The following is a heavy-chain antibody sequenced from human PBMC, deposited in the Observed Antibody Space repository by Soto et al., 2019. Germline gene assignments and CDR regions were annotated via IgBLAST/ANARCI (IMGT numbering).Heavy chain of an antibody. Sequence: GGSLRLSCATSGFTFSSYGMHWVRQAPGKGLEWVAVIWYDGSKKYYADSVKGRFTISRDNSKNTLYLQMNSLRPEDTAVYYCASRSPALDYWGQGTLVTVSS. CDR2: IWYDGSKK. J-gene: IGHJ4*02. V-gene: IGHV3-33*01. D-gene: IGHD2-2*01. CDR1: GFTFSSYG. CDR3: ASRSPALDY.